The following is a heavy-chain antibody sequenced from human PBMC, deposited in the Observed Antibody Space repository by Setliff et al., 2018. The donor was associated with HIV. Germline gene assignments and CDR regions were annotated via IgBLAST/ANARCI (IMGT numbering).Heavy chain of an antibody. D-gene: IGHD4-4*01. CDR1: GYSISTNEW. Sequence: NPSETLSLTCAVSGYSISTNEWWGWIRQPPGKGLAWIGYISNSGKVYYDPSLNSRVTLSADTSENQLSLKLTSVTAEDTGVYYCARTVPHSAAQDAFDIWGQGTMVTVSS. V-gene: IGHV4-28*05. CDR2: ISNSGKV. CDR3: ARTVPHSAAQDAFDI. J-gene: IGHJ3*02.